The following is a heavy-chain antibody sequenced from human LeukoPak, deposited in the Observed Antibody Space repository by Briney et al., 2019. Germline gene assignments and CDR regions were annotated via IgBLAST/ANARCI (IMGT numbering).Heavy chain of an antibody. CDR3: ARTYSNYNYFDL. CDR2: IYNTGNT. V-gene: IGHV4-61*09. Sequence: SETLSLTCNVSGDSISSGLYYWSWIRQPAGKGLEWIGQIYNTGNTYYNPSLQSRVTISIGTSRNQFSLRLNSVTAADTAIYYCARTYSNYNYFDLWGQGTLVTVSS. CDR1: GDSISSGLYY. D-gene: IGHD4-11*01. J-gene: IGHJ4*02.